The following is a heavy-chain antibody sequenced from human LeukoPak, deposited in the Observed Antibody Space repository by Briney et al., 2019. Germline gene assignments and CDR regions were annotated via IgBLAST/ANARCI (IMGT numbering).Heavy chain of an antibody. J-gene: IGHJ6*02. CDR2: VYTSGSS. V-gene: IGHV4-4*07. D-gene: IGHD3-22*01. CDR3: ARVYYYDSSGYPNGMDV. CDR1: GGSISSYY. Sequence: PSETLSLTCTVSGGSISSYYWSWIRQPAGKGLEWIGRVYTSGSSNYYPSLKSRVTMSVDTSKTQFSLKLSSVPAADTAVYYCARVYYYDSSGYPNGMDVWGQGTTVTVSS.